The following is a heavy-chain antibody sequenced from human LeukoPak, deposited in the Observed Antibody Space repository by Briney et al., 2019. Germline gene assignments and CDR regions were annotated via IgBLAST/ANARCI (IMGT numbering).Heavy chain of an antibody. CDR1: GFTFSSYA. CDR2: ISGGGGST. V-gene: IGHV3-23*01. J-gene: IGHJ4*02. D-gene: IGHD6-19*01. CDR3: AKEAGYSSGWLRGGYFDY. Sequence: GGSLRLSCAASGFTFSSYAMSWVRQAPGKGLEWVSAISGGGGSTYYADSVKGRFTISRDNSKNTLYLQMNSLRAEDTAVYYCAKEAGYSSGWLRGGYFDYWGQGTLVTVSS.